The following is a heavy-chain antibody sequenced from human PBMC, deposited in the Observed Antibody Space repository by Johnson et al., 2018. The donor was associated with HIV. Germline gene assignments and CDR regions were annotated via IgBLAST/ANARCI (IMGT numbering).Heavy chain of an antibody. CDR2: ISWNSDNI. V-gene: IGHV3-9*01. J-gene: IGHJ3*02. D-gene: IGHD6-19*01. Sequence: VESGGGVVQPVKSLRLSCAPSGFTFDDYAMHWVRQAPGKGLEWVSGISWNSDNIAYADSVRGRFTIARDNAKNSLHLQMNSLRAEDTAFYYCAKARVRYSSDVDALDIWGQGTMVTVSS. CDR1: GFTFDDYA. CDR3: AKARVRYSSDVDALDI.